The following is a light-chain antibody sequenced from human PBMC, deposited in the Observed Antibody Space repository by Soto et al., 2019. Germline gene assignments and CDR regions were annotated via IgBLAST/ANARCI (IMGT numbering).Light chain of an antibody. J-gene: IGLJ2*01. V-gene: IGLV2-8*01. CDR1: SSDVGGYNY. Sequence: QSALTQPPSASGSPGQSVTISCTGTSSDVGGYNYVSWYQQHPGKAPKRMIYEVSKRPSGVPDRFSGSKSGNTASLTVSGLQAEDEADYYCSSYAGSSHVVFGGGTKLTVL. CDR3: SSYAGSSHVV. CDR2: EVS.